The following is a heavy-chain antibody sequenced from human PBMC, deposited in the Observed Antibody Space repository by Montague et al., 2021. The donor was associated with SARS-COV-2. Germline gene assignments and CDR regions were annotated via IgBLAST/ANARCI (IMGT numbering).Heavy chain of an antibody. Sequence: SETLSLTCTVSGGSISSYYWSWIRQPPGKGLEWIGYMYYSGSTNYNPSLKSRVTISVDTSKNQFSLKLSSMTAADTAVYYCARAGREHCSSTSCQSAFDIWGQGTMVTVSS. CDR2: MYYSGST. CDR3: ARAGREHCSSTSCQSAFDI. J-gene: IGHJ3*02. V-gene: IGHV4-59*01. CDR1: GGSISSYY. D-gene: IGHD2-2*01.